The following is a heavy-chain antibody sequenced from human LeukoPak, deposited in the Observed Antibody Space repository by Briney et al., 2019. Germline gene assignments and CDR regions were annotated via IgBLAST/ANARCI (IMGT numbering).Heavy chain of an antibody. CDR3: ATGISSFGELSVPFDY. CDR1: GGTFSCYA. D-gene: IGHD3-10*01. CDR2: IIPIFGTA. V-gene: IGHV1-69*05. Sequence: SVKVSCKASGGTFSCYAISWVRQAPGQGLEWMGRIIPIFGTANYAQKFQGRVTITTDESTSTAYMELSSLRSEDTAVYYCATGISSFGELSVPFDYWGQGTLVTVSS. J-gene: IGHJ4*02.